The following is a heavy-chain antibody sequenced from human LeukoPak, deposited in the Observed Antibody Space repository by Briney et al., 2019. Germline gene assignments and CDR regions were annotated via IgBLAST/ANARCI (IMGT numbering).Heavy chain of an antibody. D-gene: IGHD3-10*01. Sequence: ASVKVSCKASGGTFSSYAISWVRQAPGQGLEWMGGIIPIFGTANYAQKFQGRVTITADESTSTAYMELSSLRSEDTAVYYCARGEGAILWFGELGYYYYGMDVWGQGTTVTVSS. CDR3: ARGEGAILWFGELGYYYYGMDV. J-gene: IGHJ6*02. CDR2: IIPIFGTA. V-gene: IGHV1-69*13. CDR1: GGTFSSYA.